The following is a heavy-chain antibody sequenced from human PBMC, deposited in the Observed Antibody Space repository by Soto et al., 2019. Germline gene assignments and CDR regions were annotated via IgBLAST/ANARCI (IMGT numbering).Heavy chain of an antibody. J-gene: IGHJ4*02. V-gene: IGHV5-51*01. CDR1: GYSFTSYW. CDR2: IYPGDSDT. D-gene: IGHD4-17*01. Sequence: PGESLKISCKGSGYSFTSYWIGWVRQMPGKGLEWMGIIYPGDSDTRYSPSFQGQVTISADKSISTAYLQWSSLKASDTAMYYCARHDDYGEYEYYFDYWGQGALVTVSS. CDR3: ARHDDYGEYEYYFDY.